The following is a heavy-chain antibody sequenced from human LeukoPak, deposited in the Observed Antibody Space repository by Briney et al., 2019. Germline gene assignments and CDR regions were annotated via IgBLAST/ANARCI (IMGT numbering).Heavy chain of an antibody. CDR2: ISYDGSNK. Sequence: GGSLRLSCAASGFTFSSYAMHWVRQAPGKGLEWVAVISYDGSNKYYADSVKGRFTISRDNSKNTLYLQMNSLRAEDTAVYYCARPKDSSSGRHNFDYWGQGTLVTVSS. J-gene: IGHJ4*02. CDR3: ARPKDSSSGRHNFDY. CDR1: GFTFSSYA. D-gene: IGHD6-19*01. V-gene: IGHV3-30-3*01.